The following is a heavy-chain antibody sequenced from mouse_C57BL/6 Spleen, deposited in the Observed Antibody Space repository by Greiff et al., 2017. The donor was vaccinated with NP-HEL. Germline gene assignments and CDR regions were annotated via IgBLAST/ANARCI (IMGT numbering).Heavy chain of an antibody. D-gene: IGHD1-1*01. J-gene: IGHJ3*01. Sequence: QVQLQQSGPELVKPGASVKISCKASGYAFSSSWMNWVKQRPGKGLEWIGRIYPGDGDTNYNGKFKGKATLTADKSSSTAYMQLSSLTSEDSAVYFCARSGYYGSSRGFAYWGQGTLVTVSA. V-gene: IGHV1-82*01. CDR2: IYPGDGDT. CDR3: ARSGYYGSSRGFAY. CDR1: GYAFSSSW.